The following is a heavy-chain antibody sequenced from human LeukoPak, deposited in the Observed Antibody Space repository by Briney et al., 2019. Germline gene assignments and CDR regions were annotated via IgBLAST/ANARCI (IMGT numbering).Heavy chain of an antibody. Sequence: GGSLRLSCAASGFTFSSYSMNWVRQAPGKGLEWVSSISSSSSYIYYADSVKGRFTISRDNAKNSLYLQMNSLRAEDTAVYYCASSATVTLDYWGQGTLVTVSS. D-gene: IGHD4-17*01. CDR3: ASSATVTLDY. CDR2: ISSSSSYI. CDR1: GFTFSSYS. J-gene: IGHJ4*02. V-gene: IGHV3-21*01.